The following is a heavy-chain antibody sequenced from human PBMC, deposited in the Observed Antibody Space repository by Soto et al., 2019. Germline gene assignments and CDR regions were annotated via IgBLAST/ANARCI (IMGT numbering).Heavy chain of an antibody. CDR2: IWPDGDIE. J-gene: IGHJ5*02. Sequence: PGGSLRLSCVASGFTFYNYGMHWVRQAPGKGLEWVAAIWPDGDIEHYPDSVKGRFTISRDNSRNTLYLQMNVLRAEDTAMYYCAKVGRVATTQMGRFDPWGQGTLVSVPS. CDR1: GFTFYNYG. D-gene: IGHD1-7*01. V-gene: IGHV3-33*06. CDR3: AKVGRVATTQMGRFDP.